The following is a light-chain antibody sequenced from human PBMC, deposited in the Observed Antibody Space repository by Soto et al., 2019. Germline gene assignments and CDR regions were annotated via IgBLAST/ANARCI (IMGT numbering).Light chain of an antibody. CDR1: QSISTN. CDR2: DAS. Sequence: EVVLTQSPATLSLSPGERATVSCRASQSISTNLAWYQHRPGLAPRLLIYDASPRATGIPARFSGSGSGTHFPLTISSLEPEDVAIYYCQQRTTWPPITFGQGTRLSIK. V-gene: IGKV3-11*01. J-gene: IGKJ5*01. CDR3: QQRTTWPPIT.